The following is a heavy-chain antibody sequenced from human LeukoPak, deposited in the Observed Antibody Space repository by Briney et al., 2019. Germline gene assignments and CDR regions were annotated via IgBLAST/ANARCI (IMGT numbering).Heavy chain of an antibody. D-gene: IGHD5-18*01. CDR2: FDPEDGET. CDR3: ARDFRAAMVSDWFDP. Sequence: ASVKVSCKVSGYTLTELSMHWVRQAPGKGLEWMGGFDPEDGETIYAQKFQGRVTMTRDTSISTAYMELSRLRSDDTAVYYCARDFRAAMVSDWFDPWGQGTLVTVSS. J-gene: IGHJ5*02. CDR1: GYTLTELS. V-gene: IGHV1-24*01.